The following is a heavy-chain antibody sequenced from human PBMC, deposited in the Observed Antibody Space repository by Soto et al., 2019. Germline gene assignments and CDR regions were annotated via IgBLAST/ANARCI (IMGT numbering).Heavy chain of an antibody. Sequence: SETLSLTCAVYGGSFSGYYWSWIRQPPGKGLEWIGEINHSGSTNYNPSLKSRVTISVDTSKSQFSLKLSSVTAADTAVYYCARTGYCSSTSCYGGGYYYYMDVWGKGTTVTVSS. CDR3: ARTGYCSSTSCYGGGYYYYMDV. J-gene: IGHJ6*03. CDR2: INHSGST. CDR1: GGSFSGYY. D-gene: IGHD2-2*01. V-gene: IGHV4-34*01.